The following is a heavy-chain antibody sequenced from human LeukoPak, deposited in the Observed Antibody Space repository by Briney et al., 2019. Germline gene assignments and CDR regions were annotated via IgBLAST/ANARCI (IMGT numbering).Heavy chain of an antibody. CDR2: IKQDGTEK. V-gene: IGHV3-7*04. CDR3: ARGVGATHFDY. D-gene: IGHD1-26*01. CDR1: GFTFSSYW. J-gene: IGHJ4*02. Sequence: PGESLTLSCAASGFTFSSYWMSWIRQAPGKGLDWVAIIKQDGTEKYYVDSVKGRFTISRDNAKNSLYLQMNSLRAEDTAVYYCARGVGATHFDYWGQGTLVTVSS.